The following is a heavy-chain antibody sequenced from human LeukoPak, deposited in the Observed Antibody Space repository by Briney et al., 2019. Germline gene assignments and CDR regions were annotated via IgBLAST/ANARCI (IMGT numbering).Heavy chain of an antibody. J-gene: IGHJ6*03. CDR1: KFTFSSFS. Sequence: PGGSLRLSCAASKFTFSSFSMTWVRQAPGKGLEWVSTISGSGGSTHYADSVQGRFTIFRDNSKNTLDLQMNSVRAEDTALYYCAKVYYGSGTDPTFYYMDVWGQGTTVTVSS. CDR3: AKVYYGSGTDPTFYYMDV. V-gene: IGHV3-23*01. D-gene: IGHD3-10*01. CDR2: ISGSGGST.